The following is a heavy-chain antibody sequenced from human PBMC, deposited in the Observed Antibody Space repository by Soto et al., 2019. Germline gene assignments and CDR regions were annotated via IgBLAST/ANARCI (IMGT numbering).Heavy chain of an antibody. Sequence: SQTLSLTCAISGDSVSSNNAAWNWIRQSPSRGLEWLGRTYYRSKWDNDYAQSVKSRVTISVDRSKNQFSLKLSSVTAADTAVYYCARAMTTVTTFDYWGQGTLVTVS. J-gene: IGHJ4*02. D-gene: IGHD4-17*01. V-gene: IGHV6-1*01. CDR2: TYYRSKWDN. CDR1: GDSVSSNNAA. CDR3: ARAMTTVTTFDY.